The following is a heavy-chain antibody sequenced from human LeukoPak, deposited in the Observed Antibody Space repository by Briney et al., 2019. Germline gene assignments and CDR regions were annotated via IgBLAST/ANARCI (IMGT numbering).Heavy chain of an antibody. CDR1: GFTFSDYY. J-gene: IGHJ4*02. CDR2: ISSGDSAR. V-gene: IGHV3-11*01. CDR3: VRGDYSDSSGPGY. Sequence: GGSLRLSCAVSGFTFSDYYMSWIRQAPGKGLQWVSHISSGDSARYYADSVKGRFTISRDNTKNSLYLQMNSLRAEDTAVYYCVRGDYSDSSGPGYWGQGTLVTVSS. D-gene: IGHD3-22*01.